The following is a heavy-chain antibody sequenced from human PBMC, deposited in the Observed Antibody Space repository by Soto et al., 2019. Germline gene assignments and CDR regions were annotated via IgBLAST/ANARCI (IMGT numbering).Heavy chain of an antibody. CDR2: IRSKANSYAT. V-gene: IGHV3-73*01. CDR1: GFNFSGSA. CDR3: MCSSSDINWFDP. D-gene: IGHD6-6*01. J-gene: IGHJ5*02. Sequence: AGGSLSLSCAASGFNFSGSAMHWVRPASGKGLEWVGRIRSKANSYATAYAASVKGRFTISRDDSKNTAYLQMNSLKTEDTAVYYCMCSSSDINWFDPWGQGTLVTVSS.